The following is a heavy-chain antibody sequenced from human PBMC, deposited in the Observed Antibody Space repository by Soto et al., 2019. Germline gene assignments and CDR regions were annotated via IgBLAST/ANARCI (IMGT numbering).Heavy chain of an antibody. Sequence: ASVKVSCKASGFTFTSYAMHWVRQAPGQRLEWMGWINAGNGNTKYSQKFQGRVTITRDTSASTAYMELSSLRSEDTAVYYCARLDPYSSSSFGYFDLWGRGTLVTVSS. CDR1: GFTFTSYA. V-gene: IGHV1-3*01. D-gene: IGHD6-6*01. CDR3: ARLDPYSSSSFGYFDL. J-gene: IGHJ2*01. CDR2: INAGNGNT.